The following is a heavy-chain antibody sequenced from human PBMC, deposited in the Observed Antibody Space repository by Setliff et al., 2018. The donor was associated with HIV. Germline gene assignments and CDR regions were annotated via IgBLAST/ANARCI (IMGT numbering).Heavy chain of an antibody. Sequence: SETLSLTCAVPGYSISSGYYWGWIRQPPGKGLEWIGSINHSGSTYYNPSLKSRVTISVDTSKNQFSLKLSSVTAADTAVYYCARSTKYYDFWSGYQPFDYWGQGTLVTVSS. CDR1: GYSISSGYY. J-gene: IGHJ4*02. CDR2: INHSGST. V-gene: IGHV4-38-2*01. CDR3: ARSTKYYDFWSGYQPFDY. D-gene: IGHD3-3*01.